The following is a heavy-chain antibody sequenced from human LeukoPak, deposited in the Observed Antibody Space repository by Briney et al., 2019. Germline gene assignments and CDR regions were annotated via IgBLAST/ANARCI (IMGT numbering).Heavy chain of an antibody. CDR3: ARGYCSSTSCYAPRGYCFDY. CDR1: GFTFDDYA. CDR2: ISWNSGSI. D-gene: IGHD2-2*01. V-gene: IGHV3-9*01. Sequence: GGSLRLSCAASGFTFDDYAMHWIRQAPGKGLEWVSGISWNSGSIGYADSVKGRFTISRDNSKNTLYLQMNSLRAEDTAVYYCARGYCSSTSCYAPRGYCFDYWGQGTLVTVSS. J-gene: IGHJ4*02.